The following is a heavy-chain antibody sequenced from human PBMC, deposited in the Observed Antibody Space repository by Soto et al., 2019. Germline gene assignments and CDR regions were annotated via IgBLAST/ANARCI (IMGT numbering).Heavy chain of an antibody. Sequence: GGSLRLSCTASGFTFSTYWMSWVRQAPGKGLEWVANIKQDGSEKYYVDSVKGRFTISRDNAKDSLYLQMNSLRAEDTAVYYCLRGVQGHLYWGQGTLVTVSS. CDR3: LRGVQGHLY. CDR2: IKQDGSEK. J-gene: IGHJ4*02. V-gene: IGHV3-7*01. CDR1: GFTFSTYW.